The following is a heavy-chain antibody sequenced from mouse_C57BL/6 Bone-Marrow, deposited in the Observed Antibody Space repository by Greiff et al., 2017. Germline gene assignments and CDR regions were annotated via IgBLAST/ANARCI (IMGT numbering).Heavy chain of an antibody. J-gene: IGHJ1*03. CDR3: ARPYYYGRGGYFYV. CDR2: IDPSDSYT. V-gene: IGHV1-69*01. CDR1: GYTFTSYW. Sequence: VKLQQPGAELVMPGASVKLSCKASGYTFTSYWMHWVKQRPGQGLEWIGEIDPSDSYTNYNQKFKGKSTLTVDKSSSTAYMQLSSLTSEDSAVYDCARPYYYGRGGYFYVWGTGTTVTVSS. D-gene: IGHD1-1*01.